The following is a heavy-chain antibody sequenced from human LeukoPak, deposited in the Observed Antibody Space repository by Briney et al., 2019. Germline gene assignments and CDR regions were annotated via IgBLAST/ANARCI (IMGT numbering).Heavy chain of an antibody. V-gene: IGHV3-7*05. CDR2: VNQDGSEE. D-gene: IGHD1-1*01. CDR3: AGGTGMDV. J-gene: IGHJ6*02. Sequence: GGSLRLSCAASGFTFSSYSMNWVRQAPGKGLEWVATVNQDGSEEYYVDFVRGRFSISRDNAKNALYLQMHSLGVDDTAVYYCAGGTGMDVWGHGTTVTVS. CDR1: GFTFSSYS.